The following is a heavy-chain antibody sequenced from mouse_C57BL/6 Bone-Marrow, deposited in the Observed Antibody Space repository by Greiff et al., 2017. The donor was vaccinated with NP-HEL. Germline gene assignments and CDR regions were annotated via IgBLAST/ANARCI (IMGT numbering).Heavy chain of an antibody. Sequence: VQLQQPGAELVMPGASVKLSCKASGYTFTSYWMHWVKQRPGQGLEWIGEIDPSDSYTNYNQKFKGKSTLTVDKSSGTAYMQLSSLTSEDSAVYYCARNGYYGWYFDVWGTGTTVTVSS. J-gene: IGHJ1*03. V-gene: IGHV1-69*01. CDR2: IDPSDSYT. D-gene: IGHD2-3*01. CDR3: ARNGYYGWYFDV. CDR1: GYTFTSYW.